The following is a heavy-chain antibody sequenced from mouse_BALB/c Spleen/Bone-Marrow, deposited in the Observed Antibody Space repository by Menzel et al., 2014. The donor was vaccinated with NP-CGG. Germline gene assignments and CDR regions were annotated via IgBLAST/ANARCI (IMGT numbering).Heavy chain of an antibody. CDR2: ISSGGTT. CDR3: AGITTVDY. CDR1: GFTFSGYA. Sequence: EVMLVESGGGLVKPGGSLKLSCAASGFTFSGYAMSWVRQTPEKRLEWVASISSGGTTYYPDSVKDRFTISRDNARNILYLQMSSLRSEDTAMYYCAGITTVDYWGQGTSVTVSS. V-gene: IGHV5-6-5*01. D-gene: IGHD1-1*01. J-gene: IGHJ4*01.